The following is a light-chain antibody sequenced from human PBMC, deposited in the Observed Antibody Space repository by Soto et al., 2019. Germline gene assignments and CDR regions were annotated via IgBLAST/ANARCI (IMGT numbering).Light chain of an antibody. V-gene: IGLV2-23*02. CDR2: EVT. CDR1: SSDVGGYNL. CDR3: CSYAGTSSYA. J-gene: IGLJ1*01. Sequence: QSVLTQPASVSGSLGQAITISCTGTSSDVGGYNLVSWYQQHPGKAPKLVIYEVTKRPSGVSNRFSASKSGDTASLTISGLQAEDEADYYCCSYAGTSSYAFGTGTKVTVL.